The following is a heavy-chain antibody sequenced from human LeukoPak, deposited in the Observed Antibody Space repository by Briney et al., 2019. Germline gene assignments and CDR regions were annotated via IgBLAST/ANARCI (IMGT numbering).Heavy chain of an antibody. Sequence: SETLSLTCAVSGGSIHGYFWSWFRQSPEKGLEWIGYISYSGSTNYNPSLKSRVSISVDTSKSQFSLRLSSVTAADTAVYYCTRDNYREVTNFDPWGQGTLVTVSS. D-gene: IGHD3-10*01. J-gene: IGHJ5*02. CDR3: TRDNYREVTNFDP. CDR2: ISYSGST. V-gene: IGHV4-59*01. CDR1: GGSIHGYF.